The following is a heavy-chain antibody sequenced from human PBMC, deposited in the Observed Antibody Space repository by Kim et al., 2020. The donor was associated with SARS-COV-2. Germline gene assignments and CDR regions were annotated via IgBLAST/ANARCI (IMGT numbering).Heavy chain of an antibody. D-gene: IGHD3-22*01. CDR2: INYSGST. J-gene: IGHJ4*02. V-gene: IGHV4-34*01. Sequence: SETLSLTCAVYGGSFSGYYWSWIRQPPGKGLEWIGEINYSGSTNYNPSLKSRVTISADTSKNQFSLKLSSVTAADTAVYYCARGIRKITMILVVATSESVYSDYWGQGTLVTVSS. CDR1: GGSFSGYY. CDR3: ARGIRKITMILVVATSESVYSDY.